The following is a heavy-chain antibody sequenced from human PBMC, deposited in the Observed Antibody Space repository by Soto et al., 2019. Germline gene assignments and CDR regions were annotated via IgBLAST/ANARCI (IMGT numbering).Heavy chain of an antibody. V-gene: IGHV1-18*01. CDR3: ARSYASPYYYYGMDV. J-gene: IGHJ6*02. CDR2: ISAYNGNT. D-gene: IGHD2-8*01. Sequence: QVQLVQSGAEVKKPGASVKVSCKASGYTFTSYGISWVRQAPGQGLEWMGWISAYNGNTNYAQKLQGRVTMTTDTSXTTAYMELRSLRSDDTAVYYCARSYASPYYYYGMDVWGQGTTVTVSS. CDR1: GYTFTSYG.